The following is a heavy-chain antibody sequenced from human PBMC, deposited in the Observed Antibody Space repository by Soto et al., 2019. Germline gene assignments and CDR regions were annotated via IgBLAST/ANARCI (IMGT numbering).Heavy chain of an antibody. CDR2: IFDSGST. CDR3: ASMIGDPVLSFDS. J-gene: IGHJ5*01. D-gene: IGHD3-10*02. V-gene: IGHV4-59*01. Sequence: QVQLQESGPGLVKPSETLSLTCTVSGGSISSYYWSWIRQPPGKGLEWIGFIFDSGSTSYNPSLESRVTISIATSEYQFSLKLNSVTAADTAVYYCASMIGDPVLSFDSWGQGTLVAVSS. CDR1: GGSISSYY.